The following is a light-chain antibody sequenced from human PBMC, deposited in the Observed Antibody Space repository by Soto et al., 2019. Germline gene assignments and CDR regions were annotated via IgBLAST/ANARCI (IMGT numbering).Light chain of an antibody. CDR3: QSYDSSLSGYV. Sequence: QSVLTQPPSVTGAPGQRVTISCTGSSSNIGAGYHVHWYQQLPGTAPKLLIYGNSNRPSGVPDRFSGSKSGTSASLAITGLQAEDEADYYCQSYDSSLSGYVFGTGTNLTVL. V-gene: IGLV1-40*01. CDR2: GNS. CDR1: SSNIGAGYH. J-gene: IGLJ1*01.